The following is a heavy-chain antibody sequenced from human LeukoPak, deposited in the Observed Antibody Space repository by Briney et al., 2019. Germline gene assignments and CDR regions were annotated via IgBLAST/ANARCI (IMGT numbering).Heavy chain of an antibody. CDR1: GYTFTGYY. CDR3: ARGPPLRFLEWLSPLDY. V-gene: IGHV1-2*02. D-gene: IGHD3-3*01. CDR2: INPNSGGT. J-gene: IGHJ4*02. Sequence: WASVKVSCKASGYTFTGYYMHWVRQAPGQGLEWMGWINPNSGGTNYAQKFQGRVTMTRDTSISTAYMELSRLRSDDTAVYYCARGPPLRFLEWLSPLDYWGQGTLVTVSS.